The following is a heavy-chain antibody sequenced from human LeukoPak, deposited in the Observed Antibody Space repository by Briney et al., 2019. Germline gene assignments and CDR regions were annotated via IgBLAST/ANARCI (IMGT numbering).Heavy chain of an antibody. CDR3: ARDYADYVGYFFFDY. CDR1: GVTFSSCA. CDR2: ISGGGETT. Sequence: GGSLRLSCAASGVTFSSCAMNWVRQAPGKGLEWVSSISGGGETTYYADSAKGRFTISRDNSQNTLYLQMNSLRAEDTAVYYCARDYADYVGYFFFDYWGQGTLVTVSS. V-gene: IGHV3-23*01. D-gene: IGHD4-17*01. J-gene: IGHJ4*02.